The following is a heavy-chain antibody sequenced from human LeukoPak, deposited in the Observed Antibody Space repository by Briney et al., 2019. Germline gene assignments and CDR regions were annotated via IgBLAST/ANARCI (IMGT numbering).Heavy chain of an antibody. CDR1: GGSISSGGYS. CDR3: ARDGHDYGERWFDP. CDR2: IYHSGST. Sequence: SETLSLTCAVSGGSISSGGYSWSWIRQPPGKGLEWIGYIYHSGSTYYNPSLKSRVTISVDTSKNQFSLKLSSVTAADTAVYYCARDGHDYGERWFDPWGQGTLVTVSS. D-gene: IGHD4-17*01. V-gene: IGHV4-30-2*01. J-gene: IGHJ5*02.